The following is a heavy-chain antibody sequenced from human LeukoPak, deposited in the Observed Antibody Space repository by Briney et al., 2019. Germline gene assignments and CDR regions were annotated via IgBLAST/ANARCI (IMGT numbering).Heavy chain of an antibody. D-gene: IGHD6-13*01. CDR3: ARFPAAAGTGRED. V-gene: IGHV6-1*01. CDR1: GDSVSSNNGA. J-gene: IGHJ4*02. Sequence: SQTLSLTCGISGDSVSSNNGAWNWIRQSPSRGLEWLGRTYYRSKWYNDYAGSMKGRITISPDTSKNQFSLQLSSVTAADTAVYYCARFPAAAGTGREDWGQGTLVTVSS. CDR2: TYYRSKWYN.